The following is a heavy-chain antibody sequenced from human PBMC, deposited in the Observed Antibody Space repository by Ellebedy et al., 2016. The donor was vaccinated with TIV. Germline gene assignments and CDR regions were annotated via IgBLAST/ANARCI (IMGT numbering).Heavy chain of an antibody. CDR2: ISSSSSTI. Sequence: GESLKISXAASGFTFSSYSMNWVRQAPGKGLEWVSYISSSSSTIYYADSVKGRFTISRDNAKNSLYLQMNSLRAEDTAVYYCARDRLYYDFWSGYYRGDRWFDPWGQGTLVTVSS. CDR1: GFTFSSYS. D-gene: IGHD3-3*01. J-gene: IGHJ5*02. CDR3: ARDRLYYDFWSGYYRGDRWFDP. V-gene: IGHV3-48*01.